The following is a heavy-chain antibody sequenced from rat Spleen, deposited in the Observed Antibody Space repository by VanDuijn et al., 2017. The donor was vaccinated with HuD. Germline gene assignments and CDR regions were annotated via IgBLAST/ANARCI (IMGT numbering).Heavy chain of an antibody. CDR3: ATPLPH. Sequence: EVRLVATGGGLVPPGRSLKLSCVASGFTFSSYWMYWIRQAPGKGLEWVSSISPSGDNTYYRDSVKGRFTVSRDNAKSTLYLQMNSLRSEDTATYYCATPLPHWGLGVLVTVSS. CDR2: ISPSGDNT. V-gene: IGHV5-58*01. CDR1: GFTFSSYW. J-gene: IGHJ2*01. D-gene: IGHD3-1*01.